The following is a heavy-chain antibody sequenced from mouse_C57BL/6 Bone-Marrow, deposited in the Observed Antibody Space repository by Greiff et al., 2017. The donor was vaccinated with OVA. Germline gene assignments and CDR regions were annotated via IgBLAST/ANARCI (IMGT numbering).Heavy chain of an antibody. CDR2: ISYDGSN. CDR1: GYSITSGYY. Sequence: VQLKESGPGLVKPSQSLSLTCSVTGYSITSGYYWNWIRQFPGNKLEWMGYISYDGSNNYNPSLKNRISITRDTSKNQFFLKLNSVTTEDTATYYCARVPNYYGSSYVYFDYWGQGTTLTVSS. CDR3: ARVPNYYGSSYVYFDY. J-gene: IGHJ2*01. D-gene: IGHD1-1*01. V-gene: IGHV3-6*01.